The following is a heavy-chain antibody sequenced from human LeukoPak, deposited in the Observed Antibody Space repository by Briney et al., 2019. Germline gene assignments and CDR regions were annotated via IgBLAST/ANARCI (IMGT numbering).Heavy chain of an antibody. V-gene: IGHV3-30*04. CDR2: ISYDGSNK. D-gene: IGHD2-8*01. CDR3: ASLMH. CDR1: GFTFSSYA. J-gene: IGHJ4*02. Sequence: GGSLRLSCAASGFTFSSYAMHWVRQAPGKGLEWVAVISYDGSNKYYADSVKGRFTISRDNSKNTLYLQMNSLRAEGTAVYYCASLMHWGQGTLVTVSS.